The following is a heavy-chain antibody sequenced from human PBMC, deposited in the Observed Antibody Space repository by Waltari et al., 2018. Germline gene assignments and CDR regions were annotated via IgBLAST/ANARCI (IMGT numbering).Heavy chain of an antibody. V-gene: IGHV1-69*14. Sequence: QVQLVQSGAAVKTPGSSVNVSCKASGGSFSSYAITWVRQAPGQGLEWVGGIIPIFGTVSYAQKFKDRVTVTADKSTRTVYLSLNTLTSDDTATYYCGRPKKGTLDVWGQGTTVIVSS. CDR2: IIPIFGTV. CDR3: GRPKKGTLDV. D-gene: IGHD1-1*01. CDR1: GGSFSSYA. J-gene: IGHJ3*01.